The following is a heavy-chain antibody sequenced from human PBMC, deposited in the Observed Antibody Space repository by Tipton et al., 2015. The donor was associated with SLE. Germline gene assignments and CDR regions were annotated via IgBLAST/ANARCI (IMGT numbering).Heavy chain of an antibody. CDR1: GGSISSYY. CDR3: ARGGYLYSGGVDY. CDR2: IYYSGST. J-gene: IGHJ4*02. V-gene: IGHV4-59*01. D-gene: IGHD1-26*01. Sequence: TLSLTCTVSGGSISSYYWSWIRQPPGKGLEWIGYIYYSGSTNYSPSLKSRVTISVDTSKNQFSLKLSSVTAADTAVYYCARGGYLYSGGVDYWGQGTLVTVSS.